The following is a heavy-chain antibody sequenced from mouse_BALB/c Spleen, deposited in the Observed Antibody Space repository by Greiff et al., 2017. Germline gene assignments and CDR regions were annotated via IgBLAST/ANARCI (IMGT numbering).Heavy chain of an antibody. V-gene: IGHV3-2*02. J-gene: IGHJ4*01. CDR3: ARYRGNYVDYYAMDY. CDR2: ISYSGST. CDR1: GYSITSDYA. Sequence: EVQLQQSGPGLVKPSQSLSLTCTVTGYSITSDYAWNWIRQFPGNKLEWMGYISYSGSTSYNPSLKSRISITRDTSKHQFFLQLNSVTTEDTATYYCARYRGNYVDYYAMDYWGQGTSVTVSS. D-gene: IGHD2-1*01.